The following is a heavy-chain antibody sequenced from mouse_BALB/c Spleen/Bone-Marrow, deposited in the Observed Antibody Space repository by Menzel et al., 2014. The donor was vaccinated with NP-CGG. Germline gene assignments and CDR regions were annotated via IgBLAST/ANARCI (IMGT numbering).Heavy chain of an antibody. CDR3: ARRGDGYYAWFAY. CDR1: GFNIKDTY. CDR2: IDPANGNT. Sequence: EVKLMESGAELVKPGASVKLSCTASGFNIKDTYMHWVKQRPEQGLEWIGRIDPANGNTKYDPKFQGKATITADTSSSTAYLQLSSLTSEDTAVYYCARRGDGYYAWFAYWGQGTLVTVSA. J-gene: IGHJ3*01. V-gene: IGHV14-3*02. D-gene: IGHD2-3*01.